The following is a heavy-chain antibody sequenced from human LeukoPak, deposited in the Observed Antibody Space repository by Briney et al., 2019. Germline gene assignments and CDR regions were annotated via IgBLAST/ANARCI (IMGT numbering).Heavy chain of an antibody. CDR3: ARGGVGGIVVVVAAHFDY. CDR1: GYTFTGYY. Sequence: ASVKVSCKASGYTFTGYYTHWVRQAPGQGLEWMGWINPNSGGTNYAQKFQGRVTMTRDTSISTAYMELSRLRSDDTAVYYCARGGVGGIVVVVAAHFDYWGQGTLVTVSS. J-gene: IGHJ4*02. D-gene: IGHD2-15*01. CDR2: INPNSGGT. V-gene: IGHV1-2*02.